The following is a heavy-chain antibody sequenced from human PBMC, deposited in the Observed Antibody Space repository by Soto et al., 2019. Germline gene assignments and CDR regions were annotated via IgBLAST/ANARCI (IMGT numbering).Heavy chain of an antibody. Sequence: GESLKISCKVAGYSFTSYWIGCVRQMPGKGLEWMGIIYPGDSDTRYSPSFQGQVTISADKSISTAYLQWSSLKASDTAMYYCARPREAGKNYYGVDVWGQGTTVTVSS. CDR1: GYSFTSYW. V-gene: IGHV5-51*01. CDR3: ARPREAGKNYYGVDV. CDR2: IYPGDSDT. J-gene: IGHJ6*02. D-gene: IGHD6-19*01.